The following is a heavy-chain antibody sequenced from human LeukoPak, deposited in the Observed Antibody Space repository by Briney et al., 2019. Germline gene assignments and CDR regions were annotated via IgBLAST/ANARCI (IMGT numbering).Heavy chain of an antibody. V-gene: IGHV2-70*04. CDR1: GFSLSTSGMR. CDR2: IDWDDDK. J-gene: IGHJ3*02. D-gene: IGHD7-27*01. Sequence: SGPALVKPTQTLTLTCTFSGFSLSTSGMRASWIRQPPGKALEWLARIDWDDDKFYSTSLKTRLTISKDTSKNQVVLTRTNMDPVDTATYYCARSALGYDGAFDIWGQGTMVTVSS. CDR3: ARSALGYDGAFDI.